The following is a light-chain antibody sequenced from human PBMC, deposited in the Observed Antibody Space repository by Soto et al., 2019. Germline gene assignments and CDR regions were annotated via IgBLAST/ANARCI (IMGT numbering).Light chain of an antibody. CDR1: QSVSSSY. CDR3: QQCGSSPS. V-gene: IGKV3-20*01. J-gene: IGKJ1*01. Sequence: EIVLTQXPGTLSLSPGERATLSCRASQSVSSSYLAWYQQKPGQAPRLLIYDTSSRATGIPDRFSGSGSGTDFTLAISRLEPEDFAVYYCQQCGSSPSFGQGTKVELK. CDR2: DTS.